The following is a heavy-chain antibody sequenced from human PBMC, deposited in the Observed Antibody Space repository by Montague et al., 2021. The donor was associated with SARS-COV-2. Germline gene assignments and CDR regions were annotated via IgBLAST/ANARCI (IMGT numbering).Heavy chain of an antibody. CDR3: ARHSGGSEVSGLDY. V-gene: IGHV4-39*01. CDR2: IYYMGTT. CDR1: GGSISNSRSY. Sequence: SETLSLTCTVSGGSISNSRSYWGWVRQPPGKGLEYIGSIYYMGTTYYNPSLKSRVTMSIDTSENQFSLNLNSVTAADTAAYYCARHSGGSEVSGLDYWGQGTLVTVSS. D-gene: IGHD3-10*01. J-gene: IGHJ4*02.